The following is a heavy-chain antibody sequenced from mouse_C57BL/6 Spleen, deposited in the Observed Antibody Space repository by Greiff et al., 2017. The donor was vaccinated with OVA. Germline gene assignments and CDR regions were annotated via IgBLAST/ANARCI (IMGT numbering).Heavy chain of an antibody. CDR3: VRTTVVSYYYAMDY. V-gene: IGHV10-3*01. J-gene: IGHJ4*01. Sequence: DVHLVESGGGLVQPKGSLKLSCAASGFTFNTYAMHWVRQAPGKGLEWVARIRSKSSNYATYYADSVKDRFTISRDDSQSMLYLQMNNLKTEDTAMYYCVRTTVVSYYYAMDYWGQGTSVTVSS. D-gene: IGHD1-1*01. CDR2: IRSKSSNYAT. CDR1: GFTFNTYA.